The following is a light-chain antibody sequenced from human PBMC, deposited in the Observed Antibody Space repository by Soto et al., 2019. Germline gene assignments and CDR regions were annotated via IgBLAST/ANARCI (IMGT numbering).Light chain of an antibody. CDR1: QGIRND. CDR2: AAS. J-gene: IGKJ4*01. Sequence: DIQMTQSPSSLSASVGDRVTITCRASQGIRNDLAWYQQKPGIAPNRLIYAASSLQSGVPSRFSGSGSGTECTLTISSLQPEDFATYYCQQHNSYPLTFGGGTKVEIK. V-gene: IGKV1-17*01. CDR3: QQHNSYPLT.